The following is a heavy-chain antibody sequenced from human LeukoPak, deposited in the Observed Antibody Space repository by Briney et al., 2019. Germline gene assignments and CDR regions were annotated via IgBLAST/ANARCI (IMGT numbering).Heavy chain of an antibody. CDR1: GYIFTGYY. CDR3: ARAMGEDNSGYRPFDY. CDR2: INPDNGDT. D-gene: IGHD3-22*01. Sequence: ASVKVSCKASGYIFTGYYMHWVRQAPGQGLEWMGWINPDNGDTSYAQMLQARVTMTRDTSISTAYMELSSLRSDDTAVYYCARAMGEDNSGYRPFDYRGQGTLVTVSS. V-gene: IGHV1-2*02. J-gene: IGHJ4*02.